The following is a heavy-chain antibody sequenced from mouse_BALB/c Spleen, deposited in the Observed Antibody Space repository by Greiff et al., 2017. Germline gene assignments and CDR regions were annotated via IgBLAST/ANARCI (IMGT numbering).Heavy chain of an antibody. Sequence: VKVVESGPGLVAPSQSLSITCTVSGFSLTSYGVHWVRQPPGKGLEWLGVIWAGGSTNYNSALMSRLSISKDNSKSQVFLKMNSLQTDDTAMYYCARGIRGGYYYAMDYWGQGTSVTVSS. V-gene: IGHV2-9*02. CDR3: ARGIRGGYYYAMDY. D-gene: IGHD2-4*01. CDR2: IWAGGST. CDR1: GFSLTSYG. J-gene: IGHJ4*01.